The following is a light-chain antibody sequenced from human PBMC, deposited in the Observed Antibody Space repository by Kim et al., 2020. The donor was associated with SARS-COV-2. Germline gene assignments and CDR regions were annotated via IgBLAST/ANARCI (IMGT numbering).Light chain of an antibody. Sequence: SASFGDRVTIPCRASHSISRNLNWYQQKPGKAPNLLIYAVSKLQSGVPSRFTGSGSGTDFTLTISSLHPEDFASYYCQQTYDPPYTFGQGTKLEI. J-gene: IGKJ2*01. V-gene: IGKV1-39*01. CDR1: HSISRN. CDR2: AVS. CDR3: QQTYDPPYT.